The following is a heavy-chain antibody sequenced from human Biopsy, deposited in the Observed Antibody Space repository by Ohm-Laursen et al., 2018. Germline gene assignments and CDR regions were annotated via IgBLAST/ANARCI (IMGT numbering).Heavy chain of an antibody. Sequence: SLRLSCAASGLTFRDHGMLWVRQAPGKGLEWVSLISYDGSNKYYAESMRGRFTISRDNSKNTLFLQMNSLRAEDTAVYYCARSYGDYWGDYYYGLDVWGQGATVTVSS. J-gene: IGHJ6*02. CDR1: GLTFRDHG. CDR3: ARSYGDYWGDYYYGLDV. D-gene: IGHD4-17*01. V-gene: IGHV3-30*03. CDR2: ISYDGSNK.